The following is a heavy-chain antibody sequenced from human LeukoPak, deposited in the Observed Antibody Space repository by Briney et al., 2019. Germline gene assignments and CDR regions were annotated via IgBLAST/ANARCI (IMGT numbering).Heavy chain of an antibody. V-gene: IGHV3-30*04. D-gene: IGHD5-18*01. J-gene: IGHJ4*02. CDR2: MSSGGNKE. Sequence: GGSLRLSCAASGFTFSSYAFHWVRQAPGKGLEWVAVMSSGGNKEYYADSVRDRFTISRDNSNNTLSLQMNSLRPEDTAVYYCAKGLWGYYYFDYWGQGTLVTVSS. CDR1: GFTFSSYA. CDR3: AKGLWGYYYFDY.